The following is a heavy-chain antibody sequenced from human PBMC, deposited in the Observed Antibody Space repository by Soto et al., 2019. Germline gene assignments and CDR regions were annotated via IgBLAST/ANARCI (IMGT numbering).Heavy chain of an antibody. Sequence: EVPLVETGGGLIQPGGSLRLSCAVSGFSVSSNFMSWVRQAPGKGLEWVSVMYSSGTTHDADSVKGRFTISRDNSKNTVYLELNSLRVDDTAVYYCDSSSRKDYNFAMDTWGQGTTVIVSS. CDR2: MYSSGTT. CDR3: DSSSRKDYNFAMDT. CDR1: GFSVSSNF. J-gene: IGHJ6*02. V-gene: IGHV3-53*02. D-gene: IGHD6-6*01.